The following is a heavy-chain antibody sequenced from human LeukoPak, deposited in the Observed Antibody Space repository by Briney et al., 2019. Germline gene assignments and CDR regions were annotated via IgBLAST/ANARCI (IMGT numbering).Heavy chain of an antibody. V-gene: IGHV1-2*02. CDR1: GYIFTGYY. CDR3: ARGRRDGYNYLDWFDP. Sequence: VASVKVSCKASGYIFTGYYMHWVRQAPGQGLERMGWINPNSGDTNYAQKFQGRVTMTRDTSISTAYMELSRLRSDDTAVYYCARGRRDGYNYLDWFDPWGQGTLVTVSS. CDR2: INPNSGDT. J-gene: IGHJ5*02. D-gene: IGHD5-24*01.